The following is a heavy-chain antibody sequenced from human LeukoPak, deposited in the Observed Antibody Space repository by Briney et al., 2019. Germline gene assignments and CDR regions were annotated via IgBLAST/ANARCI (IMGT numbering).Heavy chain of an antibody. D-gene: IGHD3-16*01. V-gene: IGHV4-59*01. J-gene: IGHJ4*02. CDR3: ARDLRAAY. Sequence: SETLSLTCTVSGGSIGSYYWSWIRQPPGKGLEWIGYIYNSGSTNYSPSLKSRVSISVDTPKNQFSLRLSSVTAADTAVYYCARDLRAAYWGQGTLVTVSS. CDR1: GGSIGSYY. CDR2: IYNSGST.